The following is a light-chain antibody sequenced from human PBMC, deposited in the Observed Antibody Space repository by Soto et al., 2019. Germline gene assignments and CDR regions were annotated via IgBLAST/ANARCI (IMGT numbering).Light chain of an antibody. V-gene: IGKV3-20*01. J-gene: IGKJ5*01. CDR3: QRCDYSPLT. Sequence: VLTLSQGTLRCLPGPGATLPCRASQSVSSCQVSWHQQTPGQAPRLLVYGASSRATVTPELFSGRVSEAVSIIFISILEPEYSAVYYCQRCDYSPLTFGQGTRLEIK. CDR1: QSVSSCQ. CDR2: GAS.